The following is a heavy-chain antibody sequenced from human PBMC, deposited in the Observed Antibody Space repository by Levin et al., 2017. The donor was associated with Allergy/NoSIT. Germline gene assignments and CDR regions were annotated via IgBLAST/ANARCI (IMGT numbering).Heavy chain of an antibody. CDR1: GFTFGTYW. J-gene: IGHJ1*01. CDR3: ARTYCGGDCYGFFQH. D-gene: IGHD2-21*02. CDR2: MNSDGSTT. V-gene: IGHV3-74*01. Sequence: GESLKISCAASGFTFGTYWMHWVRQAPGKGLVWVSRMNSDGSTTTYADSVKGRFTISRDNAKNTLYLQMNSLRADDTAVYYCARTYCGGDCYGFFQHWGQGTLVTVSS.